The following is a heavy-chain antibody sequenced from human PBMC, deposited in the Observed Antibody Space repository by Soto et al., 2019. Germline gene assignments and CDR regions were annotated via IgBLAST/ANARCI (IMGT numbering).Heavy chain of an antibody. CDR3: AKDSLKKVYGASLDY. J-gene: IGHJ4*02. CDR2: ISGSGGST. CDR1: GFTFSSYA. D-gene: IGHD4-17*01. V-gene: IGHV3-23*01. Sequence: EVQLLESGGGLVQPGGSLRLSCAASGFTFSSYAMSWVRQAPGKGLEWVSAISGSGGSTYYADSVKGRFTISRDNSKNTLYLQMNSLRAEETSVYYCAKDSLKKVYGASLDYWGQGTLVTVSS.